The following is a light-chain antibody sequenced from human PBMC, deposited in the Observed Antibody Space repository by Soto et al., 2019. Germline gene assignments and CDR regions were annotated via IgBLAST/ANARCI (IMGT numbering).Light chain of an antibody. V-gene: IGLV2-14*01. Sequence: QSLLTQPASVSGSPGQSNTISCTGTSSDVGGYNYVSWYQQYPGKAPKLMIYDVSNRPSGVSNRFSGSKSGNTASLTISGLKAEDEADYYCSSYTSSSPYVFGTGTKLTVL. CDR3: SSYTSSSPYV. CDR2: DVS. CDR1: SSDVGGYNY. J-gene: IGLJ1*01.